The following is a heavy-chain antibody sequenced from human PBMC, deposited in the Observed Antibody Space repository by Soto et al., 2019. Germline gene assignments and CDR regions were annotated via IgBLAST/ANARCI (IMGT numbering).Heavy chain of an antibody. CDR1: GGSINSGGYY. CDR3: ARGYGGKETEL. J-gene: IGHJ4*02. Sequence: QVQLQESGPGLVEPSETLSLTCTVSGGSINSGGYYWSWIRQQPGKGLEWIGYIYNSGSSYYNPSLNTRVSISIDTSKNQFSLKVRSVTAADTAVFYCARGYGGKETELWGQGIPVTVSS. D-gene: IGHD4-17*01. CDR2: IYNSGSS. V-gene: IGHV4-31*03.